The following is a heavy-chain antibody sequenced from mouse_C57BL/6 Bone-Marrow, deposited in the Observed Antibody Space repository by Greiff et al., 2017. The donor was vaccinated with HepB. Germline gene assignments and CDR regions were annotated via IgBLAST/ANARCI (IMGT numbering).Heavy chain of an antibody. CDR2: IDPSDSYT. V-gene: IGHV1-69*01. CDR3: ARGSKGGYYAMDY. Sequence: VQLQQPGAELVMPGASVKLSCKASGYTFTSYWMHWVKQRPGQGLEWIGEIDPSDSYTNYNQKFKGKSTLTVDKSSSTAYMQLSSLTSEDSAVYYCARGSKGGYYAMDYWGQGTSVTVSS. D-gene: IGHD1-3*01. J-gene: IGHJ4*01. CDR1: GYTFTSYW.